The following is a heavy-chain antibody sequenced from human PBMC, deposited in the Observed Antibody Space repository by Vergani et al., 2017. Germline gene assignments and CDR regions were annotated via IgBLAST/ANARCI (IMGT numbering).Heavy chain of an antibody. V-gene: IGHV1-3*04. CDR1: GYTFTSYA. D-gene: IGHD6-13*01. Sequence: QVQLVQSGSELKKPGASVKVSCKASGYTFTSYAMNWVRQAPGQGLEWMGWINTGNGNTKYSQKFQGRVTITRDTSASTAYMELSSLRSEDTAVYYCARDHPGAYSSSHNWFDPWGQGTLVTVSS. J-gene: IGHJ5*02. CDR3: ARDHPGAYSSSHNWFDP. CDR2: INTGNGNT.